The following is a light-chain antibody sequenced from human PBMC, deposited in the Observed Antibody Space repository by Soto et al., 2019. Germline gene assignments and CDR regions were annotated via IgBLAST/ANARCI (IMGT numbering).Light chain of an antibody. CDR3: QQYYKLPYT. CDR2: GAS. J-gene: IGKJ2*01. Sequence: EIVMTQSPATLSVSPGGRATLSCRASQSASDNLAWYQQRRGQAPRLLIYGASARATDIPPRFSGSGSGTEFTPTISSLQSEDFAIYFCQQYYKLPYTFGQGTRLEIK. CDR1: QSASDN. V-gene: IGKV3-15*01.